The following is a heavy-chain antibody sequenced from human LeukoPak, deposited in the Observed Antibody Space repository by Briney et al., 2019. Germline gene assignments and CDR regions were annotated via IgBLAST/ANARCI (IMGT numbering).Heavy chain of an antibody. CDR1: GFTFSSYA. J-gene: IGHJ3*02. V-gene: IGHV3-23*01. Sequence: GGSLRLSCAASGFTFSSYAMSWVRQAPGKGLEWVSAISGSGGSTYYADSVEGRFTISRDNAKNSLYLQMNSLRAEDTALYYCARGGTGATRDDTFDMWGQGTTVTVSS. CDR2: ISGSGGST. D-gene: IGHD1-7*01. CDR3: ARGGTGATRDDTFDM.